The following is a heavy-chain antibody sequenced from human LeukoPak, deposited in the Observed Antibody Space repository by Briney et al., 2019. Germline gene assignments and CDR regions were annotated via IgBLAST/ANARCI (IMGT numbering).Heavy chain of an antibody. CDR3: ARDCALRYFDWLECDY. J-gene: IGHJ4*02. Sequence: SVKVSCKASGGTFSSYAISRVRQAPGQGLEWMGRIIPILGIANYAQKFQGRVTITADKSTSTAYMELSSLRSEDAAVYYCARDCALRYFDWLECDYWGQGTLVTVSS. CDR2: IIPILGIA. CDR1: GGTFSSYA. D-gene: IGHD3-9*01. V-gene: IGHV1-69*04.